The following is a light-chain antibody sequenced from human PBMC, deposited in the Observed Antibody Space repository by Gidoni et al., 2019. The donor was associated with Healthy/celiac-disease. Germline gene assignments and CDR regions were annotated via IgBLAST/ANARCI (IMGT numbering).Light chain of an antibody. CDR1: QSISSY. Sequence: DIQMTQSPSSLSVSVGDRVTITCRASQSISSYLTWYQQKPEKAPKLLIYAASSLQSGVPSRFSGSGSGTDFTLTISSLQPEDFATYYCQQSYSTETFGPGTKVDIK. CDR2: AAS. J-gene: IGKJ3*01. CDR3: QQSYSTET. V-gene: IGKV1-39*01.